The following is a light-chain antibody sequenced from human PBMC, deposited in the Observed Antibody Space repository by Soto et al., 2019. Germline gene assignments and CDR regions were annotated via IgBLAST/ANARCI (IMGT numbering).Light chain of an antibody. J-gene: IGKJ3*01. V-gene: IGKV1-9*01. CDR1: QGISSY. CDR3: QQLNSYPT. CDR2: AAS. Sequence: DIQLTQSPSFLSASVGDRVTITCRASQGISSYLAWYQQKPGKAPNLLIYAASTLQSGVPSRVSGSGSGAEFTLTTSSLQPEDFATYYCQQLNSYPTFGPGTKVDIK.